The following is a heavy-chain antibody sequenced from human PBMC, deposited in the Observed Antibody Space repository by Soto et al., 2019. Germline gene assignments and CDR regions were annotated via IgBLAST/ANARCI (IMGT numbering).Heavy chain of an antibody. CDR2: IRSKANSYAT. D-gene: IGHD3-22*01. CDR1: GFTFSGSA. Sequence: PGGSLRLSCAASGFTFSGSAMHWVRQASGKGLEWVGRIRSKANSYATAYAASVKGRFTISRDDSKNTAYLQMNSLKTEDTAVYYCTRPDYYDSSGYYSENDYWGQGTLVTVSS. V-gene: IGHV3-73*01. J-gene: IGHJ4*02. CDR3: TRPDYYDSSGYYSENDY.